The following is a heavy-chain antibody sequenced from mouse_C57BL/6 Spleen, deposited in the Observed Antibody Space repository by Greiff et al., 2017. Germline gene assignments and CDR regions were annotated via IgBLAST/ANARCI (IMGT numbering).Heavy chain of an antibody. D-gene: IGHD1-1*01. CDR1: GFTFSSYA. CDR2: ISSGGDYT. Sequence: EVKLMESGAGLVKPGGSLKLSCAASGFTFSSYAMSWVRQTPEKRLEWVAYISSGGDYTDYADTVKGRFTISRDNARNTLYLQLSSLKSEDTAMYYCTRDDGGSSPAWFADWGKGTLVTVSA. CDR3: TRDDGGSSPAWFAD. J-gene: IGHJ3*01. V-gene: IGHV5-9-1*02.